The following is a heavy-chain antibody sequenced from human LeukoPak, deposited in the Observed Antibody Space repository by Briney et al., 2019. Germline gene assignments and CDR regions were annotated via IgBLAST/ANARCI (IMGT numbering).Heavy chain of an antibody. J-gene: IGHJ6*03. V-gene: IGHV3-33*01. D-gene: IGHD6-13*01. Sequence: GGSLRLSCAASGFTFSSYGMHWVRQAPGKGLEWVAVIWYDGSNKYYADSVKGRFTISRDNSKNTLYLQMNSLRAEDTAVYYCVRRRSSSWGRYYYYYYYMDVWGKGTTVTVSS. CDR2: IWYDGSNK. CDR3: VRRRSSSWGRYYYYYYYMDV. CDR1: GFTFSSYG.